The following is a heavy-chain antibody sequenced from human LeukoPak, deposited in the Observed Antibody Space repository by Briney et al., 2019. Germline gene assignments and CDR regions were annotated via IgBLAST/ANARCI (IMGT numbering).Heavy chain of an antibody. CDR3: ATGGSYRAYYYYGMDV. CDR1: GYTLTELS. CDR2: XXXEDGET. V-gene: IGHV1-24*01. Sequence: ASVTVSCTVSGYTLTELSMHWVRQAPGKGLEWXGXXXXEDGETIYAQKXXGRVTMTEDTSTDTAYMELSSLRSEDTAVYYCATGGSYRAYYYYGMDVWGQGTTVTVSS. D-gene: IGHD1-26*01. J-gene: IGHJ6*02.